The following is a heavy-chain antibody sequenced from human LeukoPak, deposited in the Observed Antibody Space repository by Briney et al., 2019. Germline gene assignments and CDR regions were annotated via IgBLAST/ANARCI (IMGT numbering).Heavy chain of an antibody. CDR3: ARMAARGYQYYGMDV. CDR2: IGTAGDT. CDR1: GFTFSNYD. D-gene: IGHD3-16*01. V-gene: IGHV3-13*01. J-gene: IGHJ6*02. Sequence: GGSLRLSCAASGFTFSNYDMHWVRQATGKGLEWVSAIGTAGDTYYPGSVKGRFTISRENAKNSLYLQMNSLRAGDTAVYYCARMAARGYQYYGMDVWGQGTTVTVSS.